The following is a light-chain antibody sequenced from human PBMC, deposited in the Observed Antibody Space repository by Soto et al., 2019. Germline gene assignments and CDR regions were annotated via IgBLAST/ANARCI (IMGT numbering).Light chain of an antibody. CDR1: ENVRTF. CDR2: GAS. Sequence: EVVLTQSPATLSLSPGERATLSCRASENVRTFVDWYQQKPGQAPRLLIYGASNRATGIPARFSGSGSGTDFTLTISNLEPEDFATYYCQHYNSYSEAFGQGTKVDIK. V-gene: IGKV3-11*01. CDR3: QHYNSYSEA. J-gene: IGKJ1*01.